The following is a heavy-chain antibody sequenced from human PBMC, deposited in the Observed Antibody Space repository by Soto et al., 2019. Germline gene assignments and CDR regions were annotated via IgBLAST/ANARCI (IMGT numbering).Heavy chain of an antibody. CDR1: GYTFSSYG. Sequence: VQLVESGGGVVQPGMSLRLSCAASGYTFSSYGMHWVRQAPGKGLEWVAVISYAGSNIYYADSVKGRFTMSRDNSKNTVYLHLNSLRAEDTAVYYCARDSSECGMAARLDYWGQGTLVTVSS. CDR3: ARDSSECGMAARLDY. V-gene: IGHV3-30*03. J-gene: IGHJ4*02. CDR2: ISYAGSNI. D-gene: IGHD6-6*01.